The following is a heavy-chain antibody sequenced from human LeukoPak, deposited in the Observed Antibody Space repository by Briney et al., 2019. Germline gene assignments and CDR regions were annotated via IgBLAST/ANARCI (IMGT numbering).Heavy chain of an antibody. CDR1: GFTFSSYG. Sequence: GRSLRLSCAASGFTFSSYGMHWVRQAPGKGLEWVAVIWYDGSNKYYADSVKGRFTISRDNAKNSVYLQMNSLRAEDTAVYYCTPFDYWGQGTLVTVSS. CDR3: TPFDY. V-gene: IGHV3-33*03. CDR2: IWYDGSNK. J-gene: IGHJ4*02.